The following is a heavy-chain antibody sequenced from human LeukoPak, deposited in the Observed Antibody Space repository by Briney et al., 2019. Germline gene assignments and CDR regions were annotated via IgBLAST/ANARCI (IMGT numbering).Heavy chain of an antibody. CDR2: ISGNAGSV. V-gene: IGHV3-23*01. CDR3: AKDIVVVPAVGDYMDA. D-gene: IGHD2-2*01. CDR1: GFIFNKYA. J-gene: IGHJ6*03. Sequence: GGSLRLSCAASGFIFNKYAMTWVRQAPGKGLEWVSTISGNAGSVYYAESVKGRFTTSRDTSKNTLYLQMNSLRAEDTAIYYCAKDIVVVPAVGDYMDAWAKGPRSPSP.